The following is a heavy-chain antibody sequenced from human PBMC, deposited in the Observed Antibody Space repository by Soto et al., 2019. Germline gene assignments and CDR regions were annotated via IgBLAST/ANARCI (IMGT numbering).Heavy chain of an antibody. CDR3: PRADYDILPGYERKGKYYFDY. V-gene: IGHV3-13*01. CDR1: GFTFSSYD. Sequence: EVQLVESGGGLVQPGGSLRLSCAASGFTFSSYDMHWVRQATGKGLEWVSAIGTAGDTYYPGSVKGRFTISRENANTSLYLQMNSLRDEDTVVYYCPRADYDILPGYERKGKYYFDYWGQGTLVTVSS. CDR2: IGTAGDT. D-gene: IGHD3-9*01. J-gene: IGHJ4*02.